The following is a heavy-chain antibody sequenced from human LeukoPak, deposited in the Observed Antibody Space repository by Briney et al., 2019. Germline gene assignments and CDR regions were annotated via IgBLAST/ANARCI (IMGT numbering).Heavy chain of an antibody. V-gene: IGHV4-39*01. D-gene: IGHD4-17*01. Sequence: SETLSLTCTVSGGSISSSSYYWGWIRQPPGKGLEWIGSIYYSRSTYYNPSLKSRVTISVDTSKNQFSLKLSSVTAADAAVYYCARVPTVTFFDYWGQGTLVTVSS. CDR2: IYYSRST. J-gene: IGHJ4*02. CDR1: GGSISSSSYY. CDR3: ARVPTVTFFDY.